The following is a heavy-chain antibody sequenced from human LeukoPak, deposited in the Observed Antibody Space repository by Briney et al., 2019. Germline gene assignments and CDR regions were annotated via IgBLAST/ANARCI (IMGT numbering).Heavy chain of an antibody. V-gene: IGHV4-61*02. Sequence: SETLSLTCTVSGGSISSGSYYWSWIRQPAGKGLEWIGRIYTSGSTNYNPSLKSRVTISVDTSKNQFSLKLSSVTAADTAVYYCASENYYDSSGESHDAFDIWGQGTMVTVSS. CDR2: IYTSGST. CDR3: ASENYYDSSGESHDAFDI. CDR1: GGSISSGSYY. J-gene: IGHJ3*02. D-gene: IGHD3-22*01.